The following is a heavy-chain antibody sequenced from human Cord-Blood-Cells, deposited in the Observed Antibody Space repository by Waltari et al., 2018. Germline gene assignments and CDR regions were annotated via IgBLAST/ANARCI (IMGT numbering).Heavy chain of an antibody. CDR2: IDHSGST. CDR3: ARVHLTGYTDY. J-gene: IGHJ4*02. Sequence: QVQLQESRPGLCKPSGTLSLTGAFSGYSISSGFSWDSIRQPPGKGLEWIGSIDHSGSTYYNPSLKSRVTISVDTSKNQFSLKLSSVTAADTAVYYCARVHLTGYTDYWGQGTLVTVSS. V-gene: IGHV4-38-2*01. CDR1: GYSISSGFS. D-gene: IGHD1-1*01.